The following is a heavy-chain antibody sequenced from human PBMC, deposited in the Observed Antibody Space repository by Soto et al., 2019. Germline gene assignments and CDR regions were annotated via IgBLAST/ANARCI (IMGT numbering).Heavy chain of an antibody. D-gene: IGHD6-19*01. CDR3: ASRGGSGWWDIAY. CDR1: GFTFSNYG. Sequence: QVQLVESGGGVVQPGRSLRLSCTASGFTFSNYGMHWVRQAPGKGLEWLAAIWYDGGNKYYADSVKGRFTISSDNSKNTLDLQMNSLRAEDTAVDYCASRGGSGWWDIAYGGQGTLVTVSS. V-gene: IGHV3-33*01. J-gene: IGHJ4*02. CDR2: IWYDGGNK.